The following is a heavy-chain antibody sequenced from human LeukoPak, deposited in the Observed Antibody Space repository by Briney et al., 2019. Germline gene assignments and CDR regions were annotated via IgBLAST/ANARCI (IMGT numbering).Heavy chain of an antibody. CDR1: GFTFSSYA. Sequence: GGSLRLSCAASGFTFSSYAMHWVRQAPGKGLEWVAVISYDGSNKYYADSVKGRFTTSRDNSKNTLYLQMNSLRAEDTAVYYCARDRVGATDYFDYWGQGTLITVSS. D-gene: IGHD1-26*01. J-gene: IGHJ4*02. CDR2: ISYDGSNK. CDR3: ARDRVGATDYFDY. V-gene: IGHV3-30-3*01.